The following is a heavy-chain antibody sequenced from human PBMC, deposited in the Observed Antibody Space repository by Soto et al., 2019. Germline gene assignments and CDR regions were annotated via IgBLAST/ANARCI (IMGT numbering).Heavy chain of an antibody. J-gene: IGHJ4*02. V-gene: IGHV1-69*13. D-gene: IGHD2-15*01. CDR2: IIPIFGTT. CDR3: ARVYCSGGSCYSIDY. CDR1: GGTFSNYA. Sequence: SVKVSCKASGGTFSNYAISWVRQAPGQGLEWMGEIIPIFGTTKNAQKFQGRVTITADESTGTAYMELGSLTSEDTAVYYCARVYCSGGSCYSIDYWGQGTLVTVSS.